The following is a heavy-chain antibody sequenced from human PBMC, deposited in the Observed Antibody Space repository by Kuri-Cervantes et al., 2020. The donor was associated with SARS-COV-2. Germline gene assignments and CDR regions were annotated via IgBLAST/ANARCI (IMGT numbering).Heavy chain of an antibody. D-gene: IGHD3-16*01. V-gene: IGHV4-59*01. CDR1: GDSISSYY. Sequence: GSLRLSCTVSGDSISSYYWSWIRQPPGKGLEWIGYIYYSGSTKYNPSPKSRVTISLNTSKNQFSLKLSSVTAADTAVYYCARGGGYDYPHYWGQGTLVTVSS. J-gene: IGHJ4*02. CDR3: ARGGGYDYPHY. CDR2: IYYSGST.